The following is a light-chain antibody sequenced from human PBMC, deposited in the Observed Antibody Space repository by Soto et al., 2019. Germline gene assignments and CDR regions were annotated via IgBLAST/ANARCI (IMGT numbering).Light chain of an antibody. CDR1: QSVSSNF. CDR3: QQYGTSPPT. CDR2: GAS. V-gene: IGKV3-20*01. J-gene: IGKJ1*01. Sequence: EIVLTQSPGTLSLSPGERATLSCKASQSVSSNFLAWYQRKPGQAPRLLIYGASYRATDISYRFSGSGSGTDFTLTITTLEPEDFAEYYCQQYGTSPPTFGQGTKLEI.